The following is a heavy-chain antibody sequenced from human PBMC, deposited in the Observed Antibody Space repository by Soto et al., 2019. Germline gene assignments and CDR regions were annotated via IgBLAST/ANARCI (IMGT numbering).Heavy chain of an antibody. CDR3: AKDISILGGLALGAPFDY. CDR1: GFTFSSYA. V-gene: IGHV3-23*01. D-gene: IGHD1-26*01. Sequence: EVHLLESGGNVVQPGGSLRLSCAASGFTFSSYAMNWVRQATGKGLEWVSSISANGGNTYYADSGKGRFTISRDRSKNTLQLQLDRLRVEDMAIYYCAKDISILGGLALGAPFDYGCQGTLVTVSS. CDR2: ISANGGNT. J-gene: IGHJ4*02.